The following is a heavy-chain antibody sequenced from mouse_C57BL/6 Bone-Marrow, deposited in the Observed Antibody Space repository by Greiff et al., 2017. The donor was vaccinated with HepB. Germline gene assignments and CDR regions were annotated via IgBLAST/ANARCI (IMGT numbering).Heavy chain of an antibody. J-gene: IGHJ3*01. CDR2: ISNGGGST. V-gene: IGHV5-12*01. Sequence: DVMLVESGGGLVQPGGSLKLSCAASGFTFSDYYMYWVRQTPEKRLEWVAYISNGGGSTYYPDKVKGRFTISRDNAKNTLYLQMSRLKSEDTAMYYCARDGSLLFAYWGRGTLVTVSA. CDR3: ARDGSLLFAY. CDR1: GFTFSDYY. D-gene: IGHD2-1*01.